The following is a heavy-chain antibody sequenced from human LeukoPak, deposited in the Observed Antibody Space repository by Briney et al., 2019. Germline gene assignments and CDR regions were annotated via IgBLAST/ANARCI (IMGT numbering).Heavy chain of an antibody. CDR3: ASLMVRGIRDFDH. CDR2: ISYDGTNN. D-gene: IGHD3-10*01. J-gene: IGHJ4*02. V-gene: IGHV3-30*04. CDR1: GFTFSQYP. Sequence: GGSLRLSCAASGFTFSQYPMHWVRQAPGKWLEWVAVISYDGTNNYRADSVKGRFTISRDNANNTLYLQMNSLRPEDTAVYFCASLMVRGIRDFDHWGQGTLVTVSS.